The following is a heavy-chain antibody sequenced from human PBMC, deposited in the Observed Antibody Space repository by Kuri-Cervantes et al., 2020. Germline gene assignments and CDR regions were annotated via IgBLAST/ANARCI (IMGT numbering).Heavy chain of an antibody. J-gene: IGHJ6*02. CDR1: GGSISSYY. CDR2: IYYSGST. V-gene: IGHV4-59*01. Sequence: GSLRLSCTVSGGSISSYYWSWIRQPPGKGLEWIGYIYYSGSTNYNPSLKSRVTISVDTSKNQFSLKLSSVTAAGTAVYYCAGYSSGWRYYYYGMDVWGQGTTVTVSS. CDR3: AGYSSGWRYYYYGMDV. D-gene: IGHD6-19*01.